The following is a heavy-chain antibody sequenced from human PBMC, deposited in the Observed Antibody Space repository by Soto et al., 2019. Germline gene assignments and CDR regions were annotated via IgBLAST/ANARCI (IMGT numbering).Heavy chain of an antibody. D-gene: IGHD2-2*01. V-gene: IGHV1-2*04. J-gene: IGHJ3*02. CDR1: GYTFTGYY. CDR3: ARNGSSPRPIIPIKKNGFDI. Sequence: QVQLVQSGAEVKKPGASVKVSCKASGYTFTGYYMHWVRQAPGQGLEWMGWINPNSGGTNYAQKFQGWVTMTRDTSISTAYMELSSLRSEDTAVYYCARNGSSPRPIIPIKKNGFDIWGQGTMVTVSS. CDR2: INPNSGGT.